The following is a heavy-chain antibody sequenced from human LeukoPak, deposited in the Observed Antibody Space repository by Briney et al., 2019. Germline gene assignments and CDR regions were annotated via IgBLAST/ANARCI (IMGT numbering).Heavy chain of an antibody. V-gene: IGHV3-23*01. CDR1: GFSFSTYG. Sequence: GGSLRLSCAASGFSFSTYGMSWVRQAPGKGLEWVSAISGSGDSTFSADSVTGRFTISGDNPKNTLYLQMNSLKTEDTAVYYCTTDLDIVVVVAATATDYWGQGTLVTVSS. D-gene: IGHD2-15*01. CDR3: TTDLDIVVVVAATATDY. CDR2: ISGSGDST. J-gene: IGHJ4*02.